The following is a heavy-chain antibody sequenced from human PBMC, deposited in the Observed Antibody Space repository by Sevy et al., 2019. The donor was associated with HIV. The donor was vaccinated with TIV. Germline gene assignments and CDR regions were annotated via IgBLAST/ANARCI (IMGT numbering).Heavy chain of an antibody. V-gene: IGHV3-21*01. J-gene: IGHJ4*02. CDR3: ARDGGCSSTSCLLYFDY. CDR1: GFTFSNAW. CDR2: ITSGSTYI. Sequence: GGSLRLSCAASGFTFSNAWMSWVRQAPGKGLEWVSSITSGSTYIYYADSVKGRFTISRDNAKNSLYLQMNSLRAEDTAVYYCARDGGCSSTSCLLYFDYWGQGSLVTVSS. D-gene: IGHD2-2*01.